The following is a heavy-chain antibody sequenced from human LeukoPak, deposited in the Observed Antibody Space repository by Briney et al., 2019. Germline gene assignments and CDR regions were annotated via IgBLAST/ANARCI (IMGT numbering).Heavy chain of an antibody. CDR1: GDSISSNYW. CDR2: IHHSGST. J-gene: IGHJ4*02. Sequence: TASETLSLTCAVSGDSISSNYWWTWVRQPPGKGLEWIGEIHHSGSTNYSPSLKSRVTVSVDNSRNDFSLSLTSVSAADTAVYYCARGIPGYFGTSGYYYEYWGQGTLVTVSS. CDR3: ARGIPGYFGTSGYYYEY. D-gene: IGHD3-22*01. V-gene: IGHV4-4*02.